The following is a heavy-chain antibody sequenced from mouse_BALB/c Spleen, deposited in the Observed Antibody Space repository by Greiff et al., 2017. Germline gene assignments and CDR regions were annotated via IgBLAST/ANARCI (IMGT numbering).Heavy chain of an antibody. CDR2: ISNGGGST. Sequence: EVQLVESGGGLVQPGGSLKLSCAASGFTFSSYTMSWVRQTPEKRLEWVAYISNGGGSTYYPDTVKGRFTISRDNAKNTLYLQMSSLTSEDTAMYYCARLRYNSNSPYAMDYWGQGTSVTVSS. CDR3: ARLRYNSNSPYAMDY. CDR1: GFTFSSYT. J-gene: IGHJ4*01. V-gene: IGHV5-12-2*01. D-gene: IGHD2-5*01.